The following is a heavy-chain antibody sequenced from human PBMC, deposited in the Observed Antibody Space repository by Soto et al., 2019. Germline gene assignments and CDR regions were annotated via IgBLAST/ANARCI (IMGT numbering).Heavy chain of an antibody. CDR1: GFTVSSNY. CDR2: IYSGGKT. V-gene: IGHV3-53*01. J-gene: IGHJ4*02. Sequence: EVQLVESGGGLIQPGGSLRLSCVGSGFTVSSNYMSWVRQAPGKGLEWVSVIYSGGKTYYADAVKGRSTISRDSTTDKMYIKMNRLRAGDTAVYYCASGGDYYDNSGNYYPFYFDFWGQGVLVSVSS. D-gene: IGHD3-22*01. CDR3: ASGGDYYDNSGNYYPFYFDF.